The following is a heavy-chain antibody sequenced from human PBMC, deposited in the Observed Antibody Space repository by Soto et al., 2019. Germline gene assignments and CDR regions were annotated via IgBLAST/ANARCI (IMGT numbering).Heavy chain of an antibody. CDR1: GFTFSSFG. Sequence: QLQLVGSGGGVVQPGRSLRLSCAASGFTFSSFGMHWVRQAPGEGLEWVAVISNDGSIKYYRGSVEGRFTVSRDNSKNTLFLQMNSLRAEDSAVYYCAKENIHYDFDCWGQGILVTVSS. J-gene: IGHJ4*02. D-gene: IGHD3-22*01. V-gene: IGHV3-30*18. CDR2: ISNDGSIK. CDR3: AKENIHYDFDC.